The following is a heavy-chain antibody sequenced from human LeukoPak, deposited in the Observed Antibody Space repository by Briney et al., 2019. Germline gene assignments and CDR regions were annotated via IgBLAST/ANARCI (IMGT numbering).Heavy chain of an antibody. V-gene: IGHV4-4*07. CDR2: IYFSGST. CDR3: ARNTVIIPVRWFDP. Sequence: PSETLSLTCTVSGGSINSYYWSWIRQPAGKGLEWIGRIYFSGSTNYNPSLRSRVTISVDTSKNQFSLKLSSVTAADTAVYYCARNTVIIPVRWFDPWGQGTLVTVSS. CDR1: GGSINSYY. J-gene: IGHJ5*02. D-gene: IGHD3-3*01.